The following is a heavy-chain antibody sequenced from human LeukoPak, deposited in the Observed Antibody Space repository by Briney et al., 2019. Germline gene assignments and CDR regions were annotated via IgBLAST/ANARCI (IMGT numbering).Heavy chain of an antibody. CDR1: GYTFTGYY. J-gene: IGHJ5*02. CDR2: INPNSGGT. Sequence: ASVKVSCKASGYTFTGYYMHWVRQAPGQGLEWMGWINPNSGGTNYAQKFQGRVTMTRDTSISTAYMELGRLRSDDTAVYYCARPYCSSTSCYSWFDPWGQGTLVTVSS. D-gene: IGHD2-2*01. CDR3: ARPYCSSTSCYSWFDP. V-gene: IGHV1-2*02.